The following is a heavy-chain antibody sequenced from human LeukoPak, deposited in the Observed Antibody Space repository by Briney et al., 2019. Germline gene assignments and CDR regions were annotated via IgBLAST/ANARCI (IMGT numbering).Heavy chain of an antibody. Sequence: GGSLRLSCAASGFTFSSYGMSWVRQAPGKGLEWVSSISSSSSYIYYADSVKGRFTISRDNAKNSLYLQMNSLRAEDTAVYYCASRGIVGRYNYGWDYWGQGTLVTVSS. J-gene: IGHJ4*02. V-gene: IGHV3-21*01. CDR2: ISSSSSYI. D-gene: IGHD5-18*01. CDR1: GFTFSSYG. CDR3: ASRGIVGRYNYGWDY.